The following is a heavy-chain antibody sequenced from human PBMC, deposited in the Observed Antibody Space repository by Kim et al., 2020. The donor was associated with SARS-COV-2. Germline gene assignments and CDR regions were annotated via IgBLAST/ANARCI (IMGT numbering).Heavy chain of an antibody. CDR3: ARGRAGVVPAPVLGLGPYYDYYAMDV. D-gene: IGHD2-2*02. Sequence: ETLSLTCALYGGSFSDYNWSWLRQPPGKGLEWIGEINHSGSTNVSPSVKSRITISVDTSKSQFSLTLKSMTATDTAVYYCARGRAGVVPAPVLGLGPYYDYYAMDVWGRGTPVAVSS. V-gene: IGHV4-34*01. J-gene: IGHJ6*02. CDR2: INHSGST. CDR1: GGSFSDYN.